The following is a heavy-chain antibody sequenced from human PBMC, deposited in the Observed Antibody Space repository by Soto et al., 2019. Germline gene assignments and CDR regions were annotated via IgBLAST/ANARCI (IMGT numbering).Heavy chain of an antibody. D-gene: IGHD3-10*01. CDR3: AKDPSAGFAMENYFDY. Sequence: EVQLSGSGGGLVQPGGSLRLSCAASGFTFSSYAMSWVRQAPGKGLEWVSAISGSSTSTYYADSVKGRFTISRDNSKNTLYLQMNILRAEDTAVYYCAKDPSAGFAMENYFDYWGQGTLVAVSS. V-gene: IGHV3-23*01. CDR2: ISGSSTST. J-gene: IGHJ4*02. CDR1: GFTFSSYA.